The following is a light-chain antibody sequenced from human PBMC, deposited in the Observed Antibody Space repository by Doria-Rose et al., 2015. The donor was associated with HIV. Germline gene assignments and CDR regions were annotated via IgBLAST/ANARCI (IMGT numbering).Light chain of an antibody. CDR3: HQYGTSWT. Sequence: IVLTQSPGTLSLSPGERATLFCRASQSISSTYLDWYQQKPGQARSLLIYDGSTMATGIPDRFSASGSGTDFTLTINRLEPENFALYYCHQYGTSWTFGQGTKVEI. J-gene: IGKJ1*01. V-gene: IGKV3-20*01. CDR1: QSISSTY. CDR2: DGS.